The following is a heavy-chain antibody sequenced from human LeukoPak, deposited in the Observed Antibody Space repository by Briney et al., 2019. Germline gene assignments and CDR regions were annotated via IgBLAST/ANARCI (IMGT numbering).Heavy chain of an antibody. D-gene: IGHD1-26*01. Sequence: GGSLRLSFAASGFPYSNSWMNWVRPAPGKGLEGVANIKPDGSEKYYLDSVKGRFTISRDNADNLLYLQMNSLRVEDTAVYFCTRVSILEVEDYWGQGTLVTVSS. CDR3: TRVSILEVEDY. CDR1: GFPYSNSW. CDR2: IKPDGSEK. V-gene: IGHV3-7*01. J-gene: IGHJ4*02.